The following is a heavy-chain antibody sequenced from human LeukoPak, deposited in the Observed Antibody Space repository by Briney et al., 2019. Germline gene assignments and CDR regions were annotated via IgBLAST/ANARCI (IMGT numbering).Heavy chain of an antibody. CDR2: VSGRDDST. J-gene: IGHJ4*02. V-gene: IGHV3-23*01. CDR3: AKWGDYDILTGYYDPDY. D-gene: IGHD3-9*01. CDR1: GFTLRNYA. Sequence: GGSLRLSCAASGFTLRNYAMFWVRQAPGKGLEWVSAVSGRDDSTYYADSVKGRFIISRDNSENTLYLQMNSLRAEDTAVYYCAKWGDYDILTGYYDPDYWGQGTLVTVSS.